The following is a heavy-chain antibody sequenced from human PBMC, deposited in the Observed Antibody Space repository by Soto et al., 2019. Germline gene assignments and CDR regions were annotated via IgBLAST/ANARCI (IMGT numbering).Heavy chain of an antibody. J-gene: IGHJ6*02. CDR3: AREYYYDSSGYRVYYYGMDV. V-gene: IGHV3-30-3*01. Sequence: GGSLRLSCAASGFTFSSYAMHWVRQAPGKGLEWVAVISYDGSNKYYADSVKGRFTISRDNSKNTLYLQMNSLRAEDTAVYYCAREYYYDSSGYRVYYYGMDVWGQGTTVTVSS. D-gene: IGHD3-22*01. CDR2: ISYDGSNK. CDR1: GFTFSSYA.